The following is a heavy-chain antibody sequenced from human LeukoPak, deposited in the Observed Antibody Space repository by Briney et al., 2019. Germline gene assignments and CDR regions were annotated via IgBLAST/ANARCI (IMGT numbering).Heavy chain of an antibody. Sequence: PGGSLRLPCAAPGFMFSSSGMHWVRQAPGKGLEWVAAIWYDGSNKYSADSVKGRFTISRDNSKNTLYLQMNSLRAEDTAVYYCARDGGTSHFDYWGQGTLVSVSS. J-gene: IGHJ4*02. CDR2: IWYDGSNK. CDR1: GFMFSSSG. V-gene: IGHV3-33*01. D-gene: IGHD4-23*01. CDR3: ARDGGTSHFDY.